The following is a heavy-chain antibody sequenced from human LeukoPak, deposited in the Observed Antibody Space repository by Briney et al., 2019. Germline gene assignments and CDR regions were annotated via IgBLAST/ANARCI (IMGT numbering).Heavy chain of an antibody. J-gene: IGHJ4*02. D-gene: IGHD2-2*01. CDR2: ISDDGRHN. CDR1: GFTFSTYA. Sequence: GGSLRLSCAASGFTFSTYAMNWVRQAPGKGLEWVAVISDDGRHNYYADSVKGRFTISRDNSKNTLYLQMNSLRAEDTAVYYCAKGVDCSSTSCQYDYWGQGTLVTVSS. CDR3: AKGVDCSSTSCQYDY. V-gene: IGHV3-30*04.